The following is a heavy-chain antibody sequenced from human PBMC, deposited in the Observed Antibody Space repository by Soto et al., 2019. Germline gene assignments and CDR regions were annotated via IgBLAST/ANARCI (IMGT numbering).Heavy chain of an antibody. CDR2: IGTPNGGT. J-gene: IGHJ4*02. CDR1: GYTFTSHN. D-gene: IGHD3-22*01. Sequence: QVQLVQSGAEVKKPGASIKVSCEASGYTFTSHNMHWVRQAPGQGLEWMGWIGTPNGGTRYSQNFLGRVTITRDTSASTVYMELSSLEPEDTAVYYCARERRDNSGYYYHYWGQGTLVTVSS. V-gene: IGHV1-3*04. CDR3: ARERRDNSGYYYHY.